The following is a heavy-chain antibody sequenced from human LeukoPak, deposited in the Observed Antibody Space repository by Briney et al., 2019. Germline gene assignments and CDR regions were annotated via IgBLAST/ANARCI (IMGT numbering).Heavy chain of an antibody. Sequence: GGSLRLSCAASGLTFSSYAMSWVRQAPGKGLEWVSGISDSGDSTHYADSVKGRFTISRDNSKNTLSLQMNSLRAEDTAVYYCAPRPRSSSWYWGQGTLVTVSP. CDR3: APRPRSSSWY. J-gene: IGHJ4*02. V-gene: IGHV3-23*01. CDR1: GLTFSSYA. CDR2: ISDSGDST. D-gene: IGHD6-13*01.